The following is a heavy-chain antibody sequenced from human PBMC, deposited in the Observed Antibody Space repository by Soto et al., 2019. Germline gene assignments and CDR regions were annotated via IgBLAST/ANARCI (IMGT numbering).Heavy chain of an antibody. J-gene: IGHJ4*02. D-gene: IGHD6-13*01. CDR1: GFSFSAYS. V-gene: IGHV3-30-3*01. Sequence: QVHLVESGGGVVQAGRSLRLSCAASGFSFSAYSMHWVRQAPGKGLEWVAVISSDGSKTYYAGSLKGRFTVSRDNSQNILYLQMNSLRAEDTAVYYCARAGQQVAVFDYWGQGTEVTVSS. CDR2: ISSDGSKT. CDR3: ARAGQQVAVFDY.